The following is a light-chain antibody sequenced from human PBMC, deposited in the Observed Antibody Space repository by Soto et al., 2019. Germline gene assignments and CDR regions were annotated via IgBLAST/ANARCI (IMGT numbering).Light chain of an antibody. J-gene: IGLJ2*01. CDR2: EVN. V-gene: IGLV2-8*01. Sequence: QSALTQPPSASGSPGQLVAISCTGTNSDIGNYNFVSWYQQHPGKAPKLMIYEVNKRPSGVPDRFSGSKSGNTASLTVSGLQPEDEADYYCSSYAGSNNLLFGGGTKLTVL. CDR3: SSYAGSNNLL. CDR1: NSDIGNYNF.